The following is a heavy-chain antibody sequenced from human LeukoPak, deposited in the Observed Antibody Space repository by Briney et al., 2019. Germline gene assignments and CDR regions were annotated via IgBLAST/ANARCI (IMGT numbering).Heavy chain of an antibody. D-gene: IGHD3-10*01. CDR1: GFSLSNRGMC. J-gene: IGHJ6*03. CDR2: IDWDDDK. V-gene: IGHV2-70*11. CDR3: ARIRYGSGNYYNASYYYMDV. Sequence: SGPTLVNPTQTLTLTCTFAGFSLSNRGMCVSWIRQPPGKALEWLAGIDWDDDKYYSTSLKTRLTISKDTSKNPVVLTMTNMDPMDTATYYCARIRYGSGNYYNASYYYMDVWGKGTTVTVSS.